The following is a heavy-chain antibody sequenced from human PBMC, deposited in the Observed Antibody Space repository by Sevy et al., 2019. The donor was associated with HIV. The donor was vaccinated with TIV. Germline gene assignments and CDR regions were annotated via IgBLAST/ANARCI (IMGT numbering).Heavy chain of an antibody. CDR2: IRYDGSNK. Sequence: GGSLRLSCAASGFTFSSYGMHWVRQAPGKGLEWVAFIRYDGSNKYYADSGKGRFTISRDNSKNTLYLQMNSLSAEDTAVYYCAKVPAGGTTLYYYYYMDVWGKGTTVTVSS. V-gene: IGHV3-30*02. D-gene: IGHD1-7*01. CDR1: GFTFSSYG. CDR3: AKVPAGGTTLYYYYYMDV. J-gene: IGHJ6*03.